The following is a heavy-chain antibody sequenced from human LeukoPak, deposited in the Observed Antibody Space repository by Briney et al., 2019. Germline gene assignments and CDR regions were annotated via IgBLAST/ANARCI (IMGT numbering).Heavy chain of an antibody. CDR1: GFTFSSYA. CDR2: ISGSGGST. Sequence: AGGSLRLSCAASGFTFSSYAMSWVRQAPGKGLGWVSAISGSGGSTYYADSVKGRFTISRDNSKNTLYLQMNSLRAEDTAVYYCAKGQTLAVAGMIYWGQGTLVTVSS. J-gene: IGHJ4*02. CDR3: AKGQTLAVAGMIY. V-gene: IGHV3-23*01. D-gene: IGHD6-19*01.